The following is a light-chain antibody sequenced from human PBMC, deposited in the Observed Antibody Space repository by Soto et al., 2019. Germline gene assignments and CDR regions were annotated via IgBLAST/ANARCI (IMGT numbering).Light chain of an antibody. Sequence: QSALTQPASVSGSPGQSITISCTGTSSDVGAYNSGSWYQHHPGKAPKLMIYEVNNRPSGVSNRFSGSKSGNTASLTISGLLDEDEADYYCSSPTSITTPRVVFGGGTKVTVL. CDR2: EVN. V-gene: IGLV2-14*01. J-gene: IGLJ2*01. CDR1: SSDVGAYNS. CDR3: SSPTSITTPRVV.